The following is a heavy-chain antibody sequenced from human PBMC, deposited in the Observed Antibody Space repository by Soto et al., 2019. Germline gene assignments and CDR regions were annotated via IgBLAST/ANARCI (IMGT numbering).Heavy chain of an antibody. CDR1: GFTLKSYG. CDR3: TRDGVVVVTAIIY. Sequence: PGGSLRLSCAASGFTLKSYGIHWVRQAPGKGLEWVTVISYDGRDKHYADSVKGRFTISRDDSKSIAYLQMNSLKTEDTAVYYCTRDGVVVVTAIIYWGQGTLVTVSS. CDR2: ISYDGRDK. V-gene: IGHV3-30*03. J-gene: IGHJ4*02. D-gene: IGHD2-21*02.